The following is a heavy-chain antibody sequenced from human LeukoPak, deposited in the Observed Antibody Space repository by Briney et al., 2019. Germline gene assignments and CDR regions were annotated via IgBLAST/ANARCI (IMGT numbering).Heavy chain of an antibody. CDR3: ARDKGSYGSQYYGMDV. V-gene: IGHV3-23*01. D-gene: IGHD5-18*01. CDR1: GFTFSSYA. Sequence: GGSLRLSCAASGFTFSSYAMSWVRQAPGKGLEWVSAISGSGGSTYYADSVKGRFTISRDNSKNTLYLQMNSLRAEDTAVYYCARDKGSYGSQYYGMDVWGQGTTVTVSS. J-gene: IGHJ6*02. CDR2: ISGSGGST.